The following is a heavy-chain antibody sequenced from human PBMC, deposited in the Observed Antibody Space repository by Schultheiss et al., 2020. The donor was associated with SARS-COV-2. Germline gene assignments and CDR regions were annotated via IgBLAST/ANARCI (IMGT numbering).Heavy chain of an antibody. Sequence: GESLKISCAASGFTFSTYGMHWVRQAPGKGLEWVSSISSSSSYIYYADSVKGRFTISRDNAKNSLYLQMNSLRAEDTAVYYCAREPPGRLRADDYGDYWGQGTLVTVSS. CDR1: GFTFSTYG. CDR2: ISSSSSYI. J-gene: IGHJ4*02. CDR3: AREPPGRLRADDYGDY. V-gene: IGHV3-21*01. D-gene: IGHD4-17*01.